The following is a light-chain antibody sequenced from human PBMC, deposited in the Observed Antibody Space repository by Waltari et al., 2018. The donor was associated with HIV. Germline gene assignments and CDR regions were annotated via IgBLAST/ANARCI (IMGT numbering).Light chain of an antibody. CDR1: SRDAGGYNY. Sequence: QSALTQPASVSGSPGQSITISCTGTSRDAGGYNYVSWYQQHPGKAPKLMIYDVSNRPSGVSNRFSGSKSGNTASLTISGLQAEDEADYYCSSYTSSSTYVFGTGTKVTVL. V-gene: IGLV2-14*03. J-gene: IGLJ1*01. CDR2: DVS. CDR3: SSYTSSSTYV.